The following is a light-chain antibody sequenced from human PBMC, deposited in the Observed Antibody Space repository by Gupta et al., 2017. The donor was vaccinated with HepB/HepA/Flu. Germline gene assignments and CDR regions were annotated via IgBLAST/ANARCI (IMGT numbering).Light chain of an antibody. CDR3: CSYAISITLE. J-gene: IGLJ2*01. CDR2: DVS. Sequence: QSALTQPASVSGSHVQSITISCTGTSSDVGGYNYVSWYQQHPGKAPKLMIYDVSNRPSGVSFRFSGSKSGNTASLTISGLQAEDEADYYCCSYAISITLEVGRGTKFTVL. CDR1: SSDVGGYNY. V-gene: IGLV2-14*03.